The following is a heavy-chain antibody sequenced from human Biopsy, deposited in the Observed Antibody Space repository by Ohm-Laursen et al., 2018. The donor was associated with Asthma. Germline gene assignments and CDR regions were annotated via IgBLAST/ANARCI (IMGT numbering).Heavy chain of an antibody. CDR1: GFTFGDYW. CDR2: IKHDGSEK. D-gene: IGHD3-3*02. V-gene: IGHV3-7*01. CDR3: ARTFHFWSPYHAEHYQL. Sequence: SLRLSCTASGFTFGDYWMSWVRQVPGKGLEWVANIKHDGSEKNHVDSLKGRFTISRDNAKNSLYLQMNSLRAEDMAAYYCARTFHFWSPYHAEHYQLWGQGTLVTVSS. J-gene: IGHJ1*01.